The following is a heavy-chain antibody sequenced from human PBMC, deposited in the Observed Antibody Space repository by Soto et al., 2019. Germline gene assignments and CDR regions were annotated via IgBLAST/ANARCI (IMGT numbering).Heavy chain of an antibody. Sequence: SETLSPTCTVSGGSISSSSYYWGWIRQPPGKGLEWIGSIYYSGSTYYNPSLKSRVTISVDTSKNQFSLKLSSVTAADTAVYYCARPIILGGTERVPAAMRDYYYYMDVWGKGTTVTVSS. D-gene: IGHD2-2*01. CDR3: ARPIILGGTERVPAAMRDYYYYMDV. CDR2: IYYSGST. V-gene: IGHV4-39*01. J-gene: IGHJ6*03. CDR1: GGSISSSSYY.